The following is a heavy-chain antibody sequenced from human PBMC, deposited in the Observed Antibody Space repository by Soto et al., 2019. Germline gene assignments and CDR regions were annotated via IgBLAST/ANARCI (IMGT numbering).Heavy chain of an antibody. Sequence: QVQLVQSGAEVKKPGSSVKVSCKASGGTFSSYTISWVRQAPGQGLEWMGRIIPILGIANYAQKFQGRVTITADKSTRTAYMELSSLRSEDTAVYYCACGSGRDLDYYYGMDVWGQGTTVTV. CDR2: IIPILGIA. J-gene: IGHJ6*02. CDR3: ACGSGRDLDYYYGMDV. V-gene: IGHV1-69*02. D-gene: IGHD3-10*01. CDR1: GGTFSSYT.